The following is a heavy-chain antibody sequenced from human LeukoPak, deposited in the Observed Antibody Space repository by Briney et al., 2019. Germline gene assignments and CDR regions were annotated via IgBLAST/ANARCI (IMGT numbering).Heavy chain of an antibody. Sequence: PGGSLRLSCAASGFTFSSYGMSWVRQAPGKGLEWVSIISGGGGSTYYADSVKGRFTISRDNSKNTLSLQMSSLGAEDTALYYCAKGRLDYNTDWYYDNWFDAWGQGTLVTVSS. CDR3: AKGRLDYNTDWYYDNWFDA. CDR2: ISGGGGST. J-gene: IGHJ5*02. D-gene: IGHD1-7*01. CDR1: GFTFSSYG. V-gene: IGHV3-23*01.